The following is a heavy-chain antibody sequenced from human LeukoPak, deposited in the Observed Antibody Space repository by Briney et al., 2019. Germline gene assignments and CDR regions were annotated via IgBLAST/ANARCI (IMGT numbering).Heavy chain of an antibody. J-gene: IGHJ5*02. CDR1: GGSLRSYY. V-gene: IGHV4-59*01. Sequence: PSETLSLTCTVSGGSLRSYYWSWIRQPPGKGLEWIGYIYYSGSTNYNPSLKSRVTISVDTSKNHFSLKLSSVTAADTAVYYCARLRGGDYSSYNWFDPWGQGTLVTVSS. D-gene: IGHD2-21*02. CDR2: IYYSGST. CDR3: ARLRGGDYSSYNWFDP.